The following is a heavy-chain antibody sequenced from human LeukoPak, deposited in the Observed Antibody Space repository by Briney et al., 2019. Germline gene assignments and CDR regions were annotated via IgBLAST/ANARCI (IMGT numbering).Heavy chain of an antibody. CDR3: ASRLGSGMDV. CDR1: GDSISNSAYY. D-gene: IGHD3-3*01. V-gene: IGHV4-39*01. J-gene: IGHJ6*02. CDR2: ITNTGNT. Sequence: PSETLSLTCTVSGDSISNSAYYWVWIRQPPGKGLEWIGTITNTGNTYSNPSLKSRVTISIDTSKTQISLKLTSVTAADTAVYYCASRLGSGMDVWGQGTTVTVSS.